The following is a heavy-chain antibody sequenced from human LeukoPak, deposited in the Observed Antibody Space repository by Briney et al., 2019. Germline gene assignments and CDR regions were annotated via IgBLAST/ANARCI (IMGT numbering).Heavy chain of an antibody. J-gene: IGHJ5*02. V-gene: IGHV1-8*01. CDR2: MNPNTGNT. Sequence: ASVKVSCKASGYTFTNYVINWVRQATGQGLEWMGWMNPNTGNTGSAQRFQGRVTMTRDTSISTAYMELSSLRSEDTAVYYCARGPLVRLPSSFVPWGQGTLVTVSS. D-gene: IGHD3-16*02. CDR1: GYTFTNYV. CDR3: ARGPLVRLPSSFVP.